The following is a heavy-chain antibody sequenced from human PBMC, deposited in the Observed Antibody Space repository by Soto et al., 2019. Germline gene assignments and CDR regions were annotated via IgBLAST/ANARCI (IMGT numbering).Heavy chain of an antibody. CDR3: VNKGGMDV. Sequence: EVPLVESGGGLVKPGGSLRLSCAASGFTFSSYTMNWVRQAPGKGLDWVSSISSSGSDKYYADSVKGRFTISRDNAKNSLYLQMNSLRADDTAVYYCVNKGGMDVWGQGTTVTVSS. V-gene: IGHV3-21*02. J-gene: IGHJ6*02. CDR2: ISSSGSDK. CDR1: GFTFSSYT.